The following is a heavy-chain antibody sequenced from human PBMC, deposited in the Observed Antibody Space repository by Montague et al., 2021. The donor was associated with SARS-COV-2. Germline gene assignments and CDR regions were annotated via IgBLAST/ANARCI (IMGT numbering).Heavy chain of an antibody. D-gene: IGHD2-21*02. CDR2: TYYRSKWYN. J-gene: IGHJ2*01. Sequence: CAISGDSVSSNIATWNWIRQSPSRGLEWLGRTYYRSKWYNDYAVSVESRVIINPDTSNNRISLQLNSVTPEDTAVYYCARAYCGGDCYFYWSFDLWGRGTLVTVSS. CDR3: ARAYCGGDCYFYWSFDL. V-gene: IGHV6-1*01. CDR1: GDSVSSNIAT.